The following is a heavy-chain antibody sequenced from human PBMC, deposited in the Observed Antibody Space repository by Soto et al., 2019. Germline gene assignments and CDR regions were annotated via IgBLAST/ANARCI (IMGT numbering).Heavy chain of an antibody. CDR1: GYTFTNYS. J-gene: IGHJ6*02. V-gene: IGHV5-51*01. CDR2: IYPADSET. Sequence: PGESLKISGKASGYTFTNYSIGWVRQMPGKGLEWMGLIYPADSETTYSPSFQGQVSMSADRSIRSAFLQWSSLKASDTAIYYCPRHRTTSRWAGMDVWGQGTTVTVSS. D-gene: IGHD6-13*01. CDR3: PRHRTTSRWAGMDV.